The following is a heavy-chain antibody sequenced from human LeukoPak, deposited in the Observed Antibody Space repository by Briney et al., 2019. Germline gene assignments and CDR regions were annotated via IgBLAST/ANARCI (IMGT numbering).Heavy chain of an antibody. CDR3: ARDSDAYYYDSSGYYYFDY. J-gene: IGHJ4*02. V-gene: IGHV3-48*02. CDR1: GFTFSSYS. Sequence: GGSLRLSCAASGFTFSSYSMNWVRQAPGKGLEWVSYISSSSSTIYYADSVKGRFTISRDNAKNSLYLQMNSLRDEDTAVYYCARDSDAYYYDSSGYYYFDYRGQGTLVTVSS. D-gene: IGHD3-22*01. CDR2: ISSSSSTI.